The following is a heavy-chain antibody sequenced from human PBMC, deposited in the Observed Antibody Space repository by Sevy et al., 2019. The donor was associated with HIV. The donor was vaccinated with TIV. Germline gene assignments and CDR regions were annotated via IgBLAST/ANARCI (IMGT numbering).Heavy chain of an antibody. D-gene: IGHD3-22*01. CDR2: ISSSSSYI. CDR1: GFTFSSYS. Sequence: GGSLRLSCAASGFTFSSYSMNWVRQAPGKGLEWVSSISSSSSYIYYADSVKGRFTISRDNAKNSLCLQMNSLRAEDTAVYYCARDLAYYYDSSGFGAFDIWGQGTMVTVSS. J-gene: IGHJ3*02. V-gene: IGHV3-21*01. CDR3: ARDLAYYYDSSGFGAFDI.